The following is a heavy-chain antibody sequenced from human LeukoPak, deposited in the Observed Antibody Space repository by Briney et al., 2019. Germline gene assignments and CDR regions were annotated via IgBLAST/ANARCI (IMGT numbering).Heavy chain of an antibody. CDR1: GFTFNSYA. V-gene: IGHV3-23*01. CDR3: ASRQNTIYYMDI. CDR2: ISGSGGST. D-gene: IGHD3-3*01. J-gene: IGHJ6*03. Sequence: PGGSLRLSCAASGFTFNSYAMTWVRQAPGKGLEWGSSISGSGGSTYYADSVKGRFTISRDNSKNTLYLQMNSLRAEDTAVYYCASRQNTIYYMDIWGKGTTVTVSS.